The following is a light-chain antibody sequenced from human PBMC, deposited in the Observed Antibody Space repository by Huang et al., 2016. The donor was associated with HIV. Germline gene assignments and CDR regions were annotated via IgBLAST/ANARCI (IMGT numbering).Light chain of an antibody. CDR3: QHYNNWPPWT. V-gene: IGKV3D-15*01. Sequence: IVMTQSPVTLSVSPGERATLSCRASAGVSNNVAWYQQSPGQTPRLLIHGASTRHTGVPAKFSCRGSGTEFTLTITNLQPEDSAVYYCQHYNNWPPWTFGPGTQVEI. CDR1: AGVSNN. CDR2: GAS. J-gene: IGKJ1*01.